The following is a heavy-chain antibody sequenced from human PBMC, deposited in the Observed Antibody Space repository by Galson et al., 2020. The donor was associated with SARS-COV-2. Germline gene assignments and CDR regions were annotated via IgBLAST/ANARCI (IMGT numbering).Heavy chain of an antibody. Sequence: GESLKISCEASGFIFSTYAMSWARQAPGKGLEWVSTISSDGTATHYADSMKGRFTISRDNFRNTLYLQMNNLRGEDTAVYYCDGSDFWGQGTLVTVSS. CDR2: ISSDGTAT. J-gene: IGHJ4*02. V-gene: IGHV3-23*01. CDR1: GFIFSTYA. CDR3: DGSDF.